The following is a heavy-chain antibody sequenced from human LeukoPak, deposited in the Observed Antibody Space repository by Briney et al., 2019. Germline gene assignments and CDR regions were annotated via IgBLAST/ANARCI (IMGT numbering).Heavy chain of an antibody. J-gene: IGHJ5*02. D-gene: IGHD3-10*01. Sequence: SETLSLTCAVYGGSFSGYYWSWIRQPPGKGLEWIGEVNHSGSTNYNPSLKSRVTISVDTSKNQFSLKLSSVTAADTAVYYCARLSLRGRMINWFDPWGQGTLVTVSS. CDR3: ARLSLRGRMINWFDP. CDR2: VNHSGST. V-gene: IGHV4-34*01. CDR1: GGSFSGYY.